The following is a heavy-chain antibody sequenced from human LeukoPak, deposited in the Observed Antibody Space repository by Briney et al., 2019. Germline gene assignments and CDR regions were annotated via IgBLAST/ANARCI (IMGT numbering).Heavy chain of an antibody. CDR1: GFTFRHYY. V-gene: IGHV3-11*01. J-gene: IGHJ6*02. CDR2: ISGGGSTI. CDR3: ARDTTTVTFYYYYYGMDV. D-gene: IGHD4-17*01. Sequence: GGSLRLSCAASGFTFRHYYMSWLRRAPGKGLEGVSYISGGGSTIYYADSVKGRFTISRDNAKNSLYLQMNSLRAEDTAVYYCARDTTTVTFYYYYYGMDVWGQGTTVTVSS.